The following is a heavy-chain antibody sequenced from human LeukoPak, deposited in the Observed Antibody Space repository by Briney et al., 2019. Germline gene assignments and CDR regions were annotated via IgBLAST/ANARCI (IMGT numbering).Heavy chain of an antibody. J-gene: IGHJ4*02. D-gene: IGHD6-6*01. CDR3: ARGGQLVPAVDY. V-gene: IGHV1-8*01. CDR2: MNPNRGNT. Sequence: ASVKVSCKASGYTFTSYDINWVRQATGQGLEWMGWMNPNRGNTGYAQKFQGRVTMTRNTSISTAYMELSSLRSEDTAVYYCARGGQLVPAVDYWGQGTLVTVSS. CDR1: GYTFTSYD.